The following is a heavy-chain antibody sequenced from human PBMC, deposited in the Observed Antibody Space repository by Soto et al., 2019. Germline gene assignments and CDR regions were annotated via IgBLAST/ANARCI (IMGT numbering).Heavy chain of an antibody. CDR2: ISQTETT. CDR1: GESFGGFY. Sequence: PSETLSLTCVVYGESFGGFYWSWVRQSPGKGPEWIGEISQTETTAYSPSLKRRVSISADTSKKQFSLTLTSVTAADTAVYYCVHSPNVAVDHWGHGTLVTVSS. V-gene: IGHV4-34*01. CDR3: VHSPNVAVDH. J-gene: IGHJ4*01. D-gene: IGHD2-15*01.